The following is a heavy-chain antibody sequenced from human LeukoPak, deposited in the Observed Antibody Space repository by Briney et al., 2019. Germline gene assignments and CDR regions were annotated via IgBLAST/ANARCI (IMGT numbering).Heavy chain of an antibody. V-gene: IGHV3-74*01. Sequence: SGGSLRISCAAAGFTFSGYWLHWVRHAQGKGLVWVSRIKSDGSCTAYADSVKGRFTISRDNAKNTLYLQMNSLRAEDTAVYYCARDVRGGYHDYWGQGTLVTVSS. D-gene: IGHD5-18*01. CDR1: GFTFSGYW. CDR2: IKSDGSCT. J-gene: IGHJ4*02. CDR3: ARDVRGGYHDY.